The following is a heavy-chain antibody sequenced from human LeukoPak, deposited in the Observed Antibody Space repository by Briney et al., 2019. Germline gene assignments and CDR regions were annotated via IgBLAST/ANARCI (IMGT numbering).Heavy chain of an antibody. CDR2: VSPNSGNT. CDR1: SYIFTDYG. Sequence: GASVKVSCKASSYIFTDYGVSWVRQATGQGLEWMGWVSPNSGNTNYPQKFQDRVTMTTDTSTTTAYMELKGLTSDDTAVYYCARGRRTTIPKYWGQGTRVTVSS. J-gene: IGHJ4*02. V-gene: IGHV1-18*04. CDR3: ARGRRTTIPKY. D-gene: IGHD5-24*01.